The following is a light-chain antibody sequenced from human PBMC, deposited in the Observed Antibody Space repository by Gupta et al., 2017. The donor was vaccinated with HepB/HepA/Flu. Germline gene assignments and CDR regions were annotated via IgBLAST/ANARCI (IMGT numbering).Light chain of an antibody. Sequence: QSVLTQPPSASGTPGQTVIISCSGSSSDIGSNTVNWYLQFPGAAPKLLIYTNNHRPSGVPDRFSGSKSGTSASLAISGLQSEDEAHYYCAAWDDSLNGWVFGGGTKLTGL. CDR1: SSDIGSNT. V-gene: IGLV1-44*01. CDR3: AAWDDSLNGWV. J-gene: IGLJ3*02. CDR2: TNN.